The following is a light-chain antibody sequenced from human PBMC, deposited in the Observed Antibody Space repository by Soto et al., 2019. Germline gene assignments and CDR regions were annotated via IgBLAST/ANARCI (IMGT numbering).Light chain of an antibody. Sequence: DIQMTQSPSTLSASVGDRVTITCRASQGISVWLAWYQQKPGKAPTLLIYKASRLQDGVPSRFSGSGSGTEFSLTISSLQRDDLATYYCQQYNTYPPTFGPGTKVDIK. CDR1: QGISVW. CDR2: KAS. J-gene: IGKJ3*01. CDR3: QQYNTYPPT. V-gene: IGKV1-5*03.